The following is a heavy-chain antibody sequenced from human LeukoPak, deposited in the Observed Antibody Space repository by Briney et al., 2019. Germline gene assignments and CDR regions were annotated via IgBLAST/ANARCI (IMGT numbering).Heavy chain of an antibody. J-gene: IGHJ2*01. CDR1: GGSIFSSY. D-gene: IGHD3-22*01. CDR3: ARRAYYDSSGYHPTAGYFDL. CDR2: IYSNGIS. Sequence: LETLSLTCSVSGGSIFSSYWNWIRQPPGKGLEWIGYIYSNGISNYSPSLRSRGTISIAPSKNQFSLRLTSVTAADTAMYYCARRAYYDSSGYHPTAGYFDLWGRGTLVTVSS. V-gene: IGHV4-4*08.